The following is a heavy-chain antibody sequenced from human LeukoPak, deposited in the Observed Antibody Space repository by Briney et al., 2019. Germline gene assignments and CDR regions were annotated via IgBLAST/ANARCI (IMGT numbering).Heavy chain of an antibody. CDR1: GGTFISYA. Sequence: GASVKVSCKASGGTFISYAISWVRQAPGQGLEWMGGIIPILGTANYAQKFQGRVTITADESTSTAYMELSSLRSEDTAVYYCARTAIGRGCSGGSCYLNYFDYWGQGTLVTVSS. D-gene: IGHD2-15*01. CDR2: IIPILGTA. V-gene: IGHV1-69*13. J-gene: IGHJ4*02. CDR3: ARTAIGRGCSGGSCYLNYFDY.